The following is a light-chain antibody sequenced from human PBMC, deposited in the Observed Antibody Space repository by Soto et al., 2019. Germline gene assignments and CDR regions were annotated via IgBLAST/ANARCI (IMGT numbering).Light chain of an antibody. V-gene: IGKV1-5*03. CDR1: QDINIW. J-gene: IGKJ2*01. CDR3: QQYSSDSNS. Sequence: DIQMTQSPSTLSASVGDRVTITCRASQDINIWLAWYQQKPGKAPKLLIYKASTLERGVPSRFIGSGSWTEFTLAISSLQPDDCETYYCQQYSSDSNSFGQGTRLDI. CDR2: KAS.